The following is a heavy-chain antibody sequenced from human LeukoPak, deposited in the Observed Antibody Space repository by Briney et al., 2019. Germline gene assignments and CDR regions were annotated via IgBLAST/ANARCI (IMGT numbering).Heavy chain of an antibody. J-gene: IGHJ4*02. CDR2: MNPNSGNT. D-gene: IGHD3-22*01. CDR3: ARAFEYYDSSDIFDY. V-gene: IGHV1-8*01. Sequence: ASVKVSCKASGYTFTSYDINWVRQVTGQGLEWMGWMNPNSGNTGYAQKFQGRVTMTRNTSISTAYMELSSLRSEDTAVYYCARAFEYYDSSDIFDYWGQGTLVTVSS. CDR1: GYTFTSYD.